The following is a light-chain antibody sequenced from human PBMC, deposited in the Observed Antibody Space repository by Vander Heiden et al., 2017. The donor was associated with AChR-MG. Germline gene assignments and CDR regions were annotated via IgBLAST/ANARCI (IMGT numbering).Light chain of an antibody. CDR1: QSISSS. CDR3: QQRDSTPVT. V-gene: IGKV1-39*01. Sequence: DIQMTQSPSSLSASVGDRVTISCRASQSISSSLTWYQQKPGKAPGLLIYAASSLHSGVPARFSGSESGTEFTLTISRLQPEDFATYYCQQRDSTPVTFGGGTKVEIK. J-gene: IGKJ4*01. CDR2: AAS.